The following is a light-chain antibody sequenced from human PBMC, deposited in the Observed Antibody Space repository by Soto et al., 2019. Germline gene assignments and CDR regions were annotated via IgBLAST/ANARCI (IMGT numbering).Light chain of an antibody. CDR2: AAS. Sequence: DIHMSQSPSTLSASVGDRVTITCRASQGISGWLAWYQQKAGKAPKLLIYAASTLQSGVPSRFRGSGSGTDFTLTISCLQSEDFETYYCQQYYSYPPAFGQGTKVDIK. CDR1: QGISGW. V-gene: IGKV1-5*01. CDR3: QQYYSYPPA. J-gene: IGKJ1*01.